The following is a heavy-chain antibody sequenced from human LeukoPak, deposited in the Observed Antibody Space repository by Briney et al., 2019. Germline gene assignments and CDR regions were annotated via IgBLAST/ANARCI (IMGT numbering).Heavy chain of an antibody. D-gene: IGHD3-22*01. CDR3: ARAALYYYDSSGYHFDY. V-gene: IGHV3-20*04. CDR2: INWNGGST. J-gene: IGHJ4*02. CDR1: GFTFDDYG. Sequence: GGSLRLSCAASGFTFDDYGMSWVRQAPGKGLEWVSGINWNGGSTGYADSVKGRFTISRDNAKKSLYLQMNSLRAEDTALYYCARAALYYYDSSGYHFDYWGQGTLVTVSS.